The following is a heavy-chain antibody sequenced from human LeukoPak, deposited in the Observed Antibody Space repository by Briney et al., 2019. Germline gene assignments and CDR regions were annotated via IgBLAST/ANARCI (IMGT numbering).Heavy chain of an antibody. V-gene: IGHV1-2*02. J-gene: IGHJ3*02. CDR2: INPNSGDT. CDR3: ARGSILTGAKGAFDI. Sequence: ASVKVSCKASGYTFTGYYMHWVRQAPGQGLEWMAWINPNSGDTKYAQQFQDRVTMTRDTSINAAYMELSRLRSDDPAISYCARGSILTGAKGAFDIWGQGTMVTVSS. CDR1: GYTFTGYY. D-gene: IGHD3-9*01.